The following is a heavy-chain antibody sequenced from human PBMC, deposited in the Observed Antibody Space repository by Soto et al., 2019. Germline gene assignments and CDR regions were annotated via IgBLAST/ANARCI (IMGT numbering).Heavy chain of an antibody. V-gene: IGHV3-49*03. CDR3: TRDISSSTYYFDY. CDR1: GFTFGDYA. J-gene: IGHJ4*02. Sequence: PGGSLRLSCTASGFTFGDYAMSWFRQAPGKGLEWVGFIRSKAYGGTTEYAASVKGRFTISRDDSKSIAYLQMNSLKTEDTAVYYCTRDISSSTYYFDYWGQGTLVTVSS. CDR2: IRSKAYGGTT. D-gene: IGHD6-13*01.